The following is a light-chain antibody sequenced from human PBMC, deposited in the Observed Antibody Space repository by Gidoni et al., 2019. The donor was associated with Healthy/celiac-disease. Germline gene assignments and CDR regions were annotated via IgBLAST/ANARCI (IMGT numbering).Light chain of an antibody. Sequence: DIVMTQSPLSLPVTPGEPASISCRSSQSLLHSNGYNYLDWYLQKPGQSPQLLIYLGSNRASGVPDRFSGSGSGTDFTLKISRVEAEDVEVYYCMQALQTFXPXTKVDIK. V-gene: IGKV2-28*01. CDR3: MQALQT. CDR2: LGS. J-gene: IGKJ3*01. CDR1: QSLLHSNGYNY.